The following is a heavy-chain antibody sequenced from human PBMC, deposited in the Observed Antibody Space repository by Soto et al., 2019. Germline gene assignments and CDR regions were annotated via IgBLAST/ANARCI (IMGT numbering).Heavy chain of an antibody. D-gene: IGHD1-26*01. CDR1: GFTVSTNY. CDR3: AREIFQALGATAIDD. Sequence: VQLVESGGGLVKPGGSLRLSCAASGFTVSTNYMSWVRQAPGQGLEWVSVIDIGGSTYVADSVKGRFTISRDNSKNTLYLEVNSLRSEDTAVYYCAREIFQALGATAIDDWGQGTLVTVSS. V-gene: IGHV3-66*01. CDR2: IDIGGST. J-gene: IGHJ4*02.